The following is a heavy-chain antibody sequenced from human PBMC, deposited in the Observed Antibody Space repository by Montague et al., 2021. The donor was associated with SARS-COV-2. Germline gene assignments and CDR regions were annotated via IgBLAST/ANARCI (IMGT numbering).Heavy chain of an antibody. CDR1: GDSISACDYS. D-gene: IGHD1-26*01. V-gene: IGHV4-39*01. J-gene: IGHJ6*03. Sequence: SETLSLTCIVSGDSISACDYSWSCMRQPPGQGREWIGSLSDKGSDTYKSSLQSRLTISVDTSKKQSPLKVNFVTAADTAVYYCARRYSGTWESFYHDMDAWGRGTTVIVSS. CDR3: ARRYSGTWESFYHDMDA. CDR2: LSDKGSD.